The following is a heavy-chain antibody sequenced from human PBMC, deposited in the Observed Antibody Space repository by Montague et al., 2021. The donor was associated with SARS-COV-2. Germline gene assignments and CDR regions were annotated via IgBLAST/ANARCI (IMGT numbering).Heavy chain of an antibody. D-gene: IGHD3-10*01. CDR1: GGSISSSSNY. Sequence: SETLSLTCTVDGGSISSSSNYWGWIRQATGKGLEWKGSNYYSGSTHYXPSLKSRVTIYVDTYKNQFSLKLNSVTAADTDEYYCARIVGFGELSSENWFDSWGQGTLVTVSS. CDR2: NYYSGST. CDR3: ARIVGFGELSSENWFDS. J-gene: IGHJ5*01. V-gene: IGHV4-39*01.